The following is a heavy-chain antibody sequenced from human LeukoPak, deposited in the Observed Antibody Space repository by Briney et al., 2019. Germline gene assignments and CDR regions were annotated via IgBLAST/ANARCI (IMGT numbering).Heavy chain of an antibody. V-gene: IGHV4-4*07. CDR3: TREIVAAAGKGGWFDP. CDR2: IYTSGST. CDR1: GGSISSYY. D-gene: IGHD6-13*01. Sequence: SETLSLTCAVSGGSISSYYWSWIRQPAGKGLEWIGRIYTSGSTNYNPSLKSRVTTSVDTSKNQFSLKLSSVTAADTAVYYCTREIVAAAGKGGWFDPWGQGTLVTVSS. J-gene: IGHJ5*02.